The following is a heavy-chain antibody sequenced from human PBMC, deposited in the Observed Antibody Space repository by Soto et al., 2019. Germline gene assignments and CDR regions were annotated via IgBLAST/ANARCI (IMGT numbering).Heavy chain of an antibody. CDR2: IVVGSGNT. CDR3: AAGRGIAAAVGDAFDI. D-gene: IGHD6-13*01. CDR1: GFTFTSSA. J-gene: IGHJ3*02. Sequence: SVKVSCNASGFTFTSSAVQWVRQARGQRLEWIGWIVVGSGNTNYAQKFQERVTITRDMSTSTAYMELSSLRSEDTAVYYCAAGRGIAAAVGDAFDIWGQGTMVTVSS. V-gene: IGHV1-58*01.